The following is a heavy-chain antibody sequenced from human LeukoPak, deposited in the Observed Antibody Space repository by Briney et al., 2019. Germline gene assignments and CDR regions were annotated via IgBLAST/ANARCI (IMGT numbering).Heavy chain of an antibody. V-gene: IGHV1-2*02. J-gene: IGHJ4*02. CDR2: INPNSGGT. D-gene: IGHD6-19*01. Sequence: GASVKVSCKASGYTFTGYYMHWVRQAPGQGLEWMGWINPNSGGTNYAQELQGRVTMTRDTSISTAYMELSRLRSDDTAVYYCARDTIAVAGTDDYWGQGTLVTVSS. CDR3: ARDTIAVAGTDDY. CDR1: GYTFTGYY.